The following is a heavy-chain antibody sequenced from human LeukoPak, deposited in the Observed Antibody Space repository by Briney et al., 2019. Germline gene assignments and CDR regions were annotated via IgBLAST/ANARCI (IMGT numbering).Heavy chain of an antibody. CDR1: GFIFSGSA. CDR2: IDKKDKGYATAT. J-gene: IGHJ5*02. CDR3: TGDSGTYNWFDP. D-gene: IGHD1-26*01. V-gene: IGHV3-73*01. Sequence: GGSLRLSCAASGFIFSGSAIHWVRQSSGKGLEWVCQIDKKDKGYATATAYAASVKGRFTISRDDSINTAYLQMKSLKTEDTALYYCTGDSGTYNWFDPWGQGTLVTVSS.